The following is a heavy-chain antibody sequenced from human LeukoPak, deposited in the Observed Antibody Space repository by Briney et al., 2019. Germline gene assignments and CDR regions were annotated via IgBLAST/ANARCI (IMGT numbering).Heavy chain of an antibody. Sequence: SQALSLTCTVSGGSISSGDYYWSWIRQPPGKGLEWIGYIYYSGSTYYNPSLKSRVTKSVDTSKNQFSLKLSSVTAADTAVYYCAREWYCSSTSCYDYYYYYMDVWGKGTTVTVSS. D-gene: IGHD2-2*01. CDR2: IYYSGST. J-gene: IGHJ6*03. CDR3: AREWYCSSTSCYDYYYYYMDV. CDR1: GGSISSGDYY. V-gene: IGHV4-30-4*08.